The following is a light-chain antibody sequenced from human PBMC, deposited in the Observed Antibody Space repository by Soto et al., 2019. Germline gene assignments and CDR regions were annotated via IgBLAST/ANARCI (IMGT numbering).Light chain of an antibody. CDR1: QGISSY. CDR3: QQYYSYPHT. J-gene: IGKJ2*01. V-gene: IGKV1-8*01. Sequence: AIRMTQSPSSLSASTGDRVTITCRASQGISSYLAWYQQKPGKAPKLLIYAASTLQSGVPSRFSGSGSGTDFTRTISCLQSEDCATYYCQQYYSYPHTFGQGTKLEIK. CDR2: AAS.